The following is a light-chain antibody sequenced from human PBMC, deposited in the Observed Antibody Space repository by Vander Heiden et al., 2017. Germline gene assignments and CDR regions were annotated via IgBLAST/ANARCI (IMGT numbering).Light chain of an antibody. CDR2: DAS. Sequence: IPITQAPSSLSASVGDRVTITCQASQDISNYLNWYQQKPGKAPKLLIYDASNLETGVPSRFSGSGSGTDFTFTISSLQAEDIATYYCQQYDNLPLTFGGGTKVEIK. CDR3: QQYDNLPLT. V-gene: IGKV1-33*01. CDR1: QDISNY. J-gene: IGKJ4*01.